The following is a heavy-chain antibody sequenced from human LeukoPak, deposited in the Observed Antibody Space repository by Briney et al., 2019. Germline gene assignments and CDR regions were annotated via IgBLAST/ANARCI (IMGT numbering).Heavy chain of an antibody. Sequence: GGSLRLSCAASGFTFSSYGMSWVRQAPGKGLEWVSGISGNSGTTYYADSVKGRFTISRDNAKNSLYLQMNSLRAEDTAVYYCAELGITMIGGVWGKGTTVTISS. CDR2: ISGNSGTT. CDR3: AELGITMIGGV. V-gene: IGHV3-23*01. D-gene: IGHD3-10*02. J-gene: IGHJ6*04. CDR1: GFTFSSYG.